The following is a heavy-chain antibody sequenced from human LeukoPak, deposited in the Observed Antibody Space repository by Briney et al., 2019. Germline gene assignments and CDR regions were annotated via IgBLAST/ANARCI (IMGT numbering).Heavy chain of an antibody. Sequence: SETLSLTCTVSGGSISSYYWSWIRQPPGKGLEWIGYIYHSGSTYYNPSLKSRVTISVDRSKNQFSLKLSSVTAADTAVYYCARGVAYSSSFNFDYWGQGTLVTVSS. J-gene: IGHJ4*02. D-gene: IGHD6-6*01. CDR3: ARGVAYSSSFNFDY. CDR1: GGSISSYY. CDR2: IYHSGST. V-gene: IGHV4-59*12.